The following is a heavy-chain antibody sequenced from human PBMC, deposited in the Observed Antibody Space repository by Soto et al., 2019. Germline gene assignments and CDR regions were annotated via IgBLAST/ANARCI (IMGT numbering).Heavy chain of an antibody. D-gene: IGHD1-7*01. Sequence: PSETLSLTCTVSGGSISSYYWSWIRQPPGKGLEWIGYIYYSGSTNYNPSLKSRVTISVDTSKNQFSLKLSSVTAADTAVYYCARRYNWNYDVWGFDPWGQGTLVTVSS. J-gene: IGHJ5*02. CDR3: ARRYNWNYDVWGFDP. CDR1: GGSISSYY. V-gene: IGHV4-59*08. CDR2: IYYSGST.